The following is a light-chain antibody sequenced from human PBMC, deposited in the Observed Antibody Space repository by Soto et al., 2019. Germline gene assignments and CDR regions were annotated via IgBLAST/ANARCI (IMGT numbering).Light chain of an antibody. CDR1: QSVLYSSNNKNY. J-gene: IGKJ4*01. CDR2: WAS. CDR3: QQYYSTPLT. Sequence: DIVMTQSPDSPAVSLGETATINCKSSQSVLYSSNNKNYLAWYQQKPGQPPKLLIYWASTRESGVPDRFSGSGSGTDFALTISSLQAEDVAVYYCQQYYSTPLTFGGGTKVEIK. V-gene: IGKV4-1*01.